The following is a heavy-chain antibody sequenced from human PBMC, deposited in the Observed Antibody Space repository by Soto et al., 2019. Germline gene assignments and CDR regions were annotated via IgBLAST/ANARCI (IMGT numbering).Heavy chain of an antibody. Sequence: QVQLVESGGGVVQPGRSLRLSCAASGFIFSNYAMHWVRQAPGKGLEGVAIISYDRSNKYYADSVKGRFTISRDDSKNTLYLQMNSLRAEDTAVYYCAKEFGSTGYYPPEHWGQGSMVIVSS. CDR3: AKEFGSTGYYPPEH. CDR1: GFIFSNYA. D-gene: IGHD3-22*01. J-gene: IGHJ1*01. V-gene: IGHV3-30*18. CDR2: ISYDRSNK.